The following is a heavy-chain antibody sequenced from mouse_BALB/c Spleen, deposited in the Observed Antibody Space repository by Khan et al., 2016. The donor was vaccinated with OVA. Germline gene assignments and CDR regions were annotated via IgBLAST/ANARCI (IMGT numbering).Heavy chain of an antibody. J-gene: IGHJ4*01. CDR3: AKNQAGYAMDY. V-gene: IGHV2-5*01. CDR1: GCSLSSYG. CDR2: IWRGGNR. Sequence: QVQLKESGPGLVQPSQSLSITCTVSGCSLSSYGVHWVRQSPGKGLEWLGVIWRGGNRDYNAAFMSRLSITKDNSQSQVFFKMSSLQSDDTAIYYCAKNQAGYAMDYWGQGTSVTVSS.